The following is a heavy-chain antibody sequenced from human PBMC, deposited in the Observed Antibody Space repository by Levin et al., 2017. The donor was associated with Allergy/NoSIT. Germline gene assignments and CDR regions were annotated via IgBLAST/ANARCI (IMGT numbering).Heavy chain of an antibody. Sequence: ASVKVSCKGSGYSFTAYWIAWVRQMPGKGLEWMGIIYPGDSDTRYSPSFQGQVTISADKSISTAYLQWNSLKASDSAIYYCARRYGWYFDLWGRGTLVTVSS. D-gene: IGHD3-16*01. CDR3: ARRYGWYFDL. CDR1: GYSFTAYW. V-gene: IGHV5-51*01. J-gene: IGHJ2*01. CDR2: IYPGDSDT.